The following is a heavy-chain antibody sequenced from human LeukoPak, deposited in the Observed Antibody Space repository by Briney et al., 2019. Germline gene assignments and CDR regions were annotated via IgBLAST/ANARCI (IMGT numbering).Heavy chain of an antibody. CDR2: IYSGGST. J-gene: IGHJ4*02. V-gene: IGHV3-53*01. Sequence: TGGSLRLSCAASGFTVRNNYMSWVRQAPGKGLEWVSVIYSGGSTYYADSVKGRFTFSRDNSKNTLYLQMTSLRVDDTAMYYCVGTIASRGSEYWGQGALVTVSS. CDR3: VGTIASRGSEY. CDR1: GFTVRNNY. D-gene: IGHD6-6*01.